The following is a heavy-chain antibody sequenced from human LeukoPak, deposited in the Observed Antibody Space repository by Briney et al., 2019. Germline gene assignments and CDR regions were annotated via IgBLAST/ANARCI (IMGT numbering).Heavy chain of an antibody. D-gene: IGHD2-15*01. V-gene: IGHV3-7*01. CDR1: GFTFSSYW. CDR2: IKQDGSEK. Sequence: GGSLRLSCAASGFTFSSYWMSWVRQAPGKGLEWVANIKQDGSEKSYVDSVKGRFTISRDNAKNSLYLQMNSVRAEDTAVYYCAKDPVTSCRGAFCYPFDSWGQGTLVTVSS. CDR3: AKDPVTSCRGAFCYPFDS. J-gene: IGHJ4*02.